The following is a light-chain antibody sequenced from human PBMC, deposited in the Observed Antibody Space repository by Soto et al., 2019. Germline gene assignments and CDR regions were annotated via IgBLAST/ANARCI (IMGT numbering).Light chain of an antibody. CDR1: QGISSA. J-gene: IGKJ2*01. Sequence: AIQLTQSPSSLSASVGDRVTITCRASQGISSALAWYQQKPGKAPKVLIYDASSLESGVPSRFSGSGSGTDFTLTISRLEPEDFAVYYCQQYGSSPMYTFGQGTKLEIK. V-gene: IGKV1-13*02. CDR3: QQYGSSPMYT. CDR2: DAS.